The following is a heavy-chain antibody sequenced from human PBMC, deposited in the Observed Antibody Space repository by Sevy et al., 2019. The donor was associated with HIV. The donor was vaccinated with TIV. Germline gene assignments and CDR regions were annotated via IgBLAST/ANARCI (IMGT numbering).Heavy chain of an antibody. CDR3: ARKANRVRYFYY. CDR1: GGSFSGYY. V-gene: IGHV4-34*01. D-gene: IGHD1-1*01. Sequence: KQSQTLSLTCAVYGGSFSGYYWSWIRQPPGKGLEWIGEINHSGSTNYNPSLKSRVTISVDTSKNQFSLKLSSVTAADTAVYYCARKANRVRYFYYWGQGTLVTVSS. J-gene: IGHJ4*02. CDR2: INHSGST.